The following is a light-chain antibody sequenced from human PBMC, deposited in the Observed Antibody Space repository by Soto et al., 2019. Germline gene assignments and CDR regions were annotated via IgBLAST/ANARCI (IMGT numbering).Light chain of an antibody. CDR1: QRLLHSNGNNF. CDR2: WGF. J-gene: IGKJ2*01. CDR3: MQALQTPYT. Sequence: EIVMTQSPPSLTVTPGEPASISCRSSQRLLHSNGNNFLDWYLQKPGQSRQLLIYWGFNRASGVPDRVSGSGAGTDFTLKISRVEAEDVVVYYCMQALQTPYTGGQGTKLEIK. V-gene: IGKV2-28*01.